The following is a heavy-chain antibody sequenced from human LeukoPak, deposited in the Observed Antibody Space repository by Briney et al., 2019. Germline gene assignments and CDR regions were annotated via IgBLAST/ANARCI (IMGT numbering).Heavy chain of an antibody. CDR2: ISGSGESI. CDR1: FGLTSDDYA. D-gene: IGHD6-13*01. J-gene: IGHJ4*02. CDR3: AKDHSSWYYFDY. V-gene: IGHV3-43*02. Sequence: GGSLRLSCVASFGLTSDDYAFHWVRQAPGKGLEWVSLISGSGESIYYADSVKGRFTISRDNSKNTLYLQMNSLRAEDTAVYYCAKDHSSWYYFDYWGQGTLVTVSS.